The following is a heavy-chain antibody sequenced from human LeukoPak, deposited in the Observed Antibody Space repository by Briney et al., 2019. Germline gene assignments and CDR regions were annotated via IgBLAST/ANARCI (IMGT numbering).Heavy chain of an antibody. V-gene: IGHV4-31*03. CDR3: ARDLRGDYSKSGSWFDP. J-gene: IGHJ5*02. CDR1: GGSIRSSYYY. D-gene: IGHD4-11*01. Sequence: SETLSLTCTVSGGSIRSSYYYWGWIRQPPGKGLEWIGYIYYSGSTYYNPSLKSRVTISVDTSKNQFSLKLSSVTAADTAVYYCARDLRGDYSKSGSWFDPWGQGTLVTVSS. CDR2: IYYSGST.